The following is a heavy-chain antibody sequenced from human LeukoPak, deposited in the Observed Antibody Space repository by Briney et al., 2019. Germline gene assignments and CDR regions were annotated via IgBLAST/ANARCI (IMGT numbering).Heavy chain of an antibody. V-gene: IGHV4-34*01. Sequence: SETLSLTCAVYGGSFRGYYWSGIREPPGKGLEWIGEINHSGSTNYNPSLKSRVTISVDTSKNQFSLKLSSVTAADTAVYYCARTGGSGSKFDYWGQGTLVTVSS. CDR3: ARTGGSGSKFDY. CDR1: GGSFRGYY. CDR2: INHSGST. D-gene: IGHD3-10*01. J-gene: IGHJ4*02.